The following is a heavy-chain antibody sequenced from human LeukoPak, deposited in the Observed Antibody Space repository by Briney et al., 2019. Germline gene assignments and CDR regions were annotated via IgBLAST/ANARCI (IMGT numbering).Heavy chain of an antibody. Sequence: ASVKVSCKASGYTFTSYYMHWVRQAPGQGLEWMGIINPSGGSTSYAQKFQGRVTMTRDTSISTAYMELSGLRSDDTAVYYCARAPYGDYLDFDYWGQGTLVTVSS. CDR1: GYTFTSYY. CDR3: ARAPYGDYLDFDY. V-gene: IGHV1-46*01. J-gene: IGHJ4*02. D-gene: IGHD4-17*01. CDR2: INPSGGST.